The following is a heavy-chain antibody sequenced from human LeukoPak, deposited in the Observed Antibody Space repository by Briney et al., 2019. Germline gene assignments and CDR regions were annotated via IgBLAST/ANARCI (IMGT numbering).Heavy chain of an antibody. V-gene: IGHV1-8*03. J-gene: IGHJ4*02. CDR3: ASYSGYAQ. Sequence: ASVRVSCKASGYTFTSYDVNWVRQATGQGLEWMGWMNPNSGNTGYAQKFQGRVTISRNTSITTAYMELSGLTSEDTAVYYCASYSGYAQWGQGTLVTVSS. CDR2: MNPNSGNT. CDR1: GYTFTSYD. D-gene: IGHD5-12*01.